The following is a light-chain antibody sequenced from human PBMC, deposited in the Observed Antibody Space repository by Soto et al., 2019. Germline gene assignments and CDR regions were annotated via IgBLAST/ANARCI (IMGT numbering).Light chain of an antibody. Sequence: EIVLTQSPATLSLSPGERATLSCRASQSVSSYLAWYQQKPGQAPRLLIYDASDRATGIPARFSCSGSGTDCTLTISSLEPNEFAVYYCQQRSDWPSTFGGGAKVQSK. CDR2: DAS. V-gene: IGKV3-11*01. CDR3: QQRSDWPST. J-gene: IGKJ4*01. CDR1: QSVSSY.